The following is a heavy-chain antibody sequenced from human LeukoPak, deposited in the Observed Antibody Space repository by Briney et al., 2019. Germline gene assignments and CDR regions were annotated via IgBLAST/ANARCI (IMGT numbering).Heavy chain of an antibody. V-gene: IGHV3-11*03. CDR3: AKDGSATGYYFDN. CDR1: GFTFSDYY. J-gene: IGHJ4*02. Sequence: KPGGSLRLSCAASGFTFSDYYMSWIRQAPGKGLEWVSYISSSSSYTNYADSVKGRFTISRGNSENKVYLQMNSLRAEDTAIYYCAKDGSATGYYFDNWGQGTLVTVSS. CDR2: ISSSSSYT. D-gene: IGHD6-19*01.